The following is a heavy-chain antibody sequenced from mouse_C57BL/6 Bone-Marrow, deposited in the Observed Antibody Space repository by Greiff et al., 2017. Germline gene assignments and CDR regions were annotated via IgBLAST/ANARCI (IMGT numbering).Heavy chain of an antibody. J-gene: IGHJ3*01. CDR3: AGGYDLFAY. V-gene: IGHV5-4*03. CDR1: GFTFSSYA. CDR2: ISDGGSYT. D-gene: IGHD2-2*01. Sequence: EVKLQESGGGLVKPGGSLKLSCAASGFTFSSYAMSWVRQTPEKRLEWVATISDGGSYTYYPDNVKGRFTISRDNAKNNLYLQMSHLKSEDTAMYYCAGGYDLFAYWGQGTLVTVSA.